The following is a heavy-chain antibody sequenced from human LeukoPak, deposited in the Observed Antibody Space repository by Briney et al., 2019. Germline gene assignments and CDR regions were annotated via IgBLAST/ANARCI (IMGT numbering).Heavy chain of an antibody. CDR2: ISAYNGNT. V-gene: IGHV1-18*01. CDR1: GYTFTTYG. D-gene: IGHD3-10*01. J-gene: IGHJ3*02. CDR3: ARGGSITTIRGVIITDAFDI. Sequence: ASVKDSYKASGYTFTTYGIIWVRQAPGQGLEWMGWISAYNGNTNYAQKLQGRVTMTTDTSTTTAYMELRSLRSDDTAVYYCARGGSITTIRGVIITDAFDIWGQGTMVTVSS.